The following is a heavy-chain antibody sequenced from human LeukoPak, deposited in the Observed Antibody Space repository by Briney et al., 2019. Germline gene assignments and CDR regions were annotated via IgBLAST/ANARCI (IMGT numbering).Heavy chain of an antibody. CDR3: ARVALGYGSGSPLYYYYGMDV. D-gene: IGHD3-10*01. V-gene: IGHV3-7*01. CDR1: GFTFSDYW. CDR2: IKYDGREK. Sequence: GGSLRLSCAASGFTFSDYWMSWVRQAPGKGPEWVANIKYDGREKWYVDSVKGRFTISRDNAKNSLYLQMNSLRAEDTAVYYCARVALGYGSGSPLYYYYGMDVWGQGTTVTVSS. J-gene: IGHJ6*02.